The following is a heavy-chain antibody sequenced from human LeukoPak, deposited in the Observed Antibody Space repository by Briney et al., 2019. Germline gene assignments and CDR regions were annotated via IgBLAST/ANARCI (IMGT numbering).Heavy chain of an antibody. Sequence: PGGSLRLSCAASGFTLSDYYMSWIRLAPGKGLEWVSYISSSDNTISYADSVKGRFTISRDNVKNSLYLQMNSLRAEDTAVYYCARHTLNYYYYMDVWGKGTTVTISS. V-gene: IGHV3-11*01. CDR1: GFTLSDYY. CDR2: ISSSDNTI. J-gene: IGHJ6*03. CDR3: ARHTLNYYYYMDV.